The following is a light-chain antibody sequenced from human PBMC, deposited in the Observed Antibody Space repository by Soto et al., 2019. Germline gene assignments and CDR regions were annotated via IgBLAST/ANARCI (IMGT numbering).Light chain of an antibody. Sequence: EIVLAQSPGTLSLSPGERATLSCRTSQTVSTKHLAWYQQKPGQAPRLLIYGASTRATGIPDRFSGSGSGTDFTLTISRLEPEDFAVYYWQQFTTSPSLYTFGQGTKLEIK. V-gene: IGKV3-20*01. CDR2: GAS. J-gene: IGKJ2*01. CDR1: QTVSTKH. CDR3: QQFTTSPSLYT.